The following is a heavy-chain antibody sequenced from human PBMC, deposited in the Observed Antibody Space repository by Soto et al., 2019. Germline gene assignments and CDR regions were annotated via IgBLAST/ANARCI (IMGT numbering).Heavy chain of an antibody. CDR2: ISYDGSNK. CDR1: GFTFSSYG. Sequence: GGSLRLSCAASGFTFSSYGMHWVRQAPGKGLEWVAVISYDGSNKYYADSVKGRFTISRDNSKNTLYLQMNSLRAEDTAVYYCAKEEGQNYYGGGYFDYWGQGTLVTVSS. V-gene: IGHV3-30*18. CDR3: AKEEGQNYYGGGYFDY. J-gene: IGHJ4*02. D-gene: IGHD3-10*01.